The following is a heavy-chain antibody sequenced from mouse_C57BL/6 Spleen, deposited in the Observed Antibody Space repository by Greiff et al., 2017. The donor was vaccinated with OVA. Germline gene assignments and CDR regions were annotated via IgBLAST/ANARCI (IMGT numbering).Heavy chain of an antibody. D-gene: IGHD2-3*01. Sequence: QVQLKESGPGLVAPSQSLSITCTVSGFSLTSYGVDWVRQSPGKGLEWLGVIWGVGSTNNNSAPKSRLIISTDNSKSQVLLQRNSLQTDDTAMYYCASALYDGYERCAYWGHGTLVTVSA. CDR2: IWGVGST. J-gene: IGHJ3*01. V-gene: IGHV2-6*01. CDR1: GFSLTSYG. CDR3: ASALYDGYERCAY.